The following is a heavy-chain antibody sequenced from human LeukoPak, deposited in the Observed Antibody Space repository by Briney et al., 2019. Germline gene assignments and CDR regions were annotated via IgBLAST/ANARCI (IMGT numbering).Heavy chain of an antibody. CDR2: ISSSSSYI. J-gene: IGHJ6*02. D-gene: IGHD5-12*01. V-gene: IGHV3-21*01. CDR3: ASRPYSGYDYVPYYYYGMDV. Sequence: GGSLRLSCAASGFAFSSYSMNWVRQAPGKGLEWVSSISSSSSYIYYADSVKGRFTISRDNAKNSLYLQMNSLRAEDTAVYYCASRPYSGYDYVPYYYYGMDVWGQGTTATVSS. CDR1: GFAFSSYS.